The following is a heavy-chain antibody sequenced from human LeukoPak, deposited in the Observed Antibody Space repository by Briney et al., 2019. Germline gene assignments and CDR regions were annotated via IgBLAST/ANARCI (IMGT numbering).Heavy chain of an antibody. V-gene: IGHV1-2*06. CDR2: INPNSGGT. CDR1: GYTFTGYY. J-gene: IGHJ6*02. CDR3: ARGGYDFVYYYYGMDV. D-gene: IGHD3-3*01. Sequence: ASVKVSCKASGYTFTGYYMHWVRQAPGQGFEWMGRINPNSGGTNYARKFQGRVTMTRDTSISTAYMELSRLRSDDTAVYYCARGGYDFVYYYYGMDVWGQGTTVTVSS.